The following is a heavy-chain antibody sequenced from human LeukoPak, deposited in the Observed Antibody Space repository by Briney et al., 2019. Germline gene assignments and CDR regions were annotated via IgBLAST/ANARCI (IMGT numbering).Heavy chain of an antibody. D-gene: IGHD2-15*01. J-gene: IGHJ4*02. V-gene: IGHV3-53*01. CDR2: IYSGGST. CDR3: AREYCTRGSCYQDY. CDR1: GVTFSSNY. Sequence: GGSLRLSCAASGVTFSSNYMSWIRQAPGKGLEWVSVIYSGGSTYYADSVKGRVTISRDNSKNTLYLQMNSLRAEDTAVYYCAREYCTRGSCYQDYWGQRTLDTVSS.